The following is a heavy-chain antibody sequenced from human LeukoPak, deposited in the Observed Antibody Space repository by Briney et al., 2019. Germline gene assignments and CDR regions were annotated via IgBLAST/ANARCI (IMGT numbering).Heavy chain of an antibody. CDR3: ARPRESGGLYAALDI. Sequence: PGGSPRLSCAASGFTFSSYAMHCVRQAPGKGLEWVAVISYDGTIKYYAESVKGRFTISRDNSKNTLYLQLSSLSAEDTAVYYCARPRESGGLYAALDIWGQGTKVTVSS. D-gene: IGHD6-19*01. CDR2: ISYDGTIK. V-gene: IGHV3-30-3*01. CDR1: GFTFSSYA. J-gene: IGHJ3*02.